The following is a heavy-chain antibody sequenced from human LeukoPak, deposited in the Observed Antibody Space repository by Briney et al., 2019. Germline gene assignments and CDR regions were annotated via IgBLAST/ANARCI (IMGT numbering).Heavy chain of an antibody. V-gene: IGHV1-2*02. CDR1: GYTFTGYY. D-gene: IGHD3-10*01. J-gene: IGHJ4*02. CDR2: LNPNSGGT. CDR3: ARVVGGNYYGSETDDY. Sequence: GASVKVSCKASGYTFTGYYMHWVGQAPGQGLEWMGWLNPNSGGTNYAQKFQGRVTMTRDTSISTAYMELSRLRSDDTAVYYCARVVGGNYYGSETDDYWGQGTLVTVSS.